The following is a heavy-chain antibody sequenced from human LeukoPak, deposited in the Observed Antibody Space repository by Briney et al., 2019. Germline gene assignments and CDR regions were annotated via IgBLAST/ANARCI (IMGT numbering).Heavy chain of an antibody. CDR3: AKDRSGYYHYDAFDI. CDR1: GFTFSSYA. V-gene: IGHV3-23*01. CDR2: ISGSGGST. D-gene: IGHD3-22*01. J-gene: IGHJ3*02. Sequence: GGVLRLSCAASGFTFSSYAMSWVRQAPGKGLEWVSAISGSGGSTYYADSVKGRFTISRDNSKNTLYLQMNSLRAEDTAVYYCAKDRSGYYHYDAFDIWGQGTMVTVSS.